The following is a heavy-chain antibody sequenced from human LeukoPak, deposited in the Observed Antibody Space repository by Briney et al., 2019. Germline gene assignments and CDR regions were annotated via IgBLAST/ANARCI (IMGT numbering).Heavy chain of an antibody. CDR3: AREVGSLDTAMVQWSDY. J-gene: IGHJ4*02. D-gene: IGHD5-18*01. CDR2: IYRSGST. CDR1: GYSISSGYF. V-gene: IGHV4-38-2*02. Sequence: PSETLSLTCTVSGYSISSGYFWGWIRPSPGKGLEWIGSIYRSGSTYHNPSLKSRVTISVDTSKNQFSLKLSSVTAADTAVYYCAREVGSLDTAMVQWSDYWGQGTLVTVSS.